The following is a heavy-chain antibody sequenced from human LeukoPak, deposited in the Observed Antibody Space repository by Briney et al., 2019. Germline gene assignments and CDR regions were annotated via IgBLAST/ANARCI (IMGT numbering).Heavy chain of an antibody. Sequence: ASVKVSCKASGYTFTGYYMHWVRQAPGQGLEWMGWINPHSGGTNYAQKFQGRLTMTRDTSISTAYMELSRLRSDDTAVYYCARERICSGGSCYGVFDIWGQGTMVTVSS. CDR1: GYTFTGYY. D-gene: IGHD2-15*01. V-gene: IGHV1-2*02. CDR3: ARERICSGGSCYGVFDI. J-gene: IGHJ3*02. CDR2: INPHSGGT.